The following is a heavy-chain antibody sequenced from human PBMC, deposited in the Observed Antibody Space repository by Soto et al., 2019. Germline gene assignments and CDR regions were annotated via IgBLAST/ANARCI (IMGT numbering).Heavy chain of an antibody. CDR3: AARPLVPGTP. V-gene: IGHV3-53*01. Sequence: EVQLVESGGGLIQPGGSLRLSCAASGFTFSSNDMHWVRQAPGKGLEWVSLIYSRGSKYNADSVKGRFTISRDNYKNTLYLQMSTLRSGDTAVYYYAARPLVPGTPWSQGTMFTVSS. CDR1: GFTFSSND. CDR2: IYSRGSK. J-gene: IGHJ3*01. D-gene: IGHD2-2*01.